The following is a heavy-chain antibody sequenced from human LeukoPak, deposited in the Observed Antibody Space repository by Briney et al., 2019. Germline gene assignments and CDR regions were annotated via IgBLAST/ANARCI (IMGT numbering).Heavy chain of an antibody. CDR3: AKDYYYGSGSYYAPDRYYFDY. CDR2: IRYDGSNK. V-gene: IGHV3-30*02. D-gene: IGHD3-10*01. Sequence: GGSLRLSCAASGFTFSSYGMHWVRQAPGKGLEWVAFIRYDGSNKYYADSVKGRFTISRDNSKNTLYLQMNSLRAEDTAVYYCAKDYYYGSGSYYAPDRYYFDYRGQGTLVTVSS. CDR1: GFTFSSYG. J-gene: IGHJ4*02.